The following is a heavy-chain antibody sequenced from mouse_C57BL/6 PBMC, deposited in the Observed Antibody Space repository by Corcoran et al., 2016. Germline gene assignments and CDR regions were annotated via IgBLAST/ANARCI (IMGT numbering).Heavy chain of an antibody. V-gene: IGHV9-3*01. J-gene: IGHJ4*01. CDR2: INTYSGVP. D-gene: IGHD1-1*01. Sequence: QIQLVQSGPELKKPGETVKISCKASGYTFTTYGMSWVKQAPGKGLKWMGWINTYSGVPTYADDFKGRFAFSLETSASTAYLQINNLKNEDTATYFCARVTTVVDAMDYWGQGTSVTVSS. CDR1: GYTFTTYG. CDR3: ARVTTVVDAMDY.